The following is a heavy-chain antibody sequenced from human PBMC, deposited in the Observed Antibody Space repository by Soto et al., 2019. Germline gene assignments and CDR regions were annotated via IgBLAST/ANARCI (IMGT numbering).Heavy chain of an antibody. V-gene: IGHV3-30-3*01. CDR1: CFTFSSYA. Sequence: GSLRLSCAASCFTFSSYAMHWVRQAPGKGLEWVAVISYDGSNKYYADSVKGRFTISRDNSKNTLYLQMNSLRAEDTAVYYCARDPCGSGSYFCNWFDPWGQGTLVTVSS. CDR3: ARDPCGSGSYFCNWFDP. J-gene: IGHJ5*02. D-gene: IGHD3-10*01. CDR2: ISYDGSNK.